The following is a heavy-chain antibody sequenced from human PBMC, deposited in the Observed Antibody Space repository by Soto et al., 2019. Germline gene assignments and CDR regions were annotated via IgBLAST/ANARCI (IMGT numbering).Heavy chain of an antibody. CDR2: MNPDSGNT. Sequence: QVQLVQSGAEVKKPGASVKVSCKASGYTFTNYDIHWVRQATGQGLEWMGWMNPDSGNTGQSKQFQGRVTMTRDTSISTSYMEMSSLRSEDTAVYYCARGRFRGTCFETWGQGTLVTVSS. CDR3: ARGRFRGTCFET. CDR1: GYTFTNYD. J-gene: IGHJ5*02. V-gene: IGHV1-8*01. D-gene: IGHD3-16*01.